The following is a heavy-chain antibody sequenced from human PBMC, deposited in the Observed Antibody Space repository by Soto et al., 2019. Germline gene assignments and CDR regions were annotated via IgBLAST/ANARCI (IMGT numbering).Heavy chain of an antibody. D-gene: IGHD3-10*01. CDR3: YGSGF. V-gene: IGHV4-30-4*01. CDR2: MSYSGKGST. J-gene: IGHJ4*02. CDR1: GASISSEIYY. Sequence: QVQLQESGPGLVKPSQTLSLTCTVSGASISSEIYYWSWIRQPPGKGLEWIGYMSYSGKGSTYYNSSLKSRVTISVDTSRNQFSLKMNSVTAADTAVYYCYGSGFWGQGILVTVSS.